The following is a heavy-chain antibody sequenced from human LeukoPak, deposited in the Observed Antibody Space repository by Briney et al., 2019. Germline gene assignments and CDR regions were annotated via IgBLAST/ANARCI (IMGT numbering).Heavy chain of an antibody. CDR3: AKYFYSSSYYGMDV. J-gene: IGHJ6*02. Sequence: PGGSLRLSCAASGFDFSSYAMTWVRQAPGKGLEWGSSISGSGDSTYSADSVKGRFTISRDNSKKTVFLQMNSLRAEDTAVYYCAKYFYSSSYYGMDVWGQGTTVIVSS. CDR2: ISGSGDST. V-gene: IGHV3-23*01. CDR1: GFDFSSYA. D-gene: IGHD4-11*01.